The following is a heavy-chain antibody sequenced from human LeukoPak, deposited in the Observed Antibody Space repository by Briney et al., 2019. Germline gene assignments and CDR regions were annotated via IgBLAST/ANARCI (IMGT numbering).Heavy chain of an antibody. CDR2: IIAGNGNT. J-gene: IGHJ4*02. CDR3: ARDSLMVRGVIDRQSKIDY. D-gene: IGHD3-10*01. V-gene: IGHV1-3*01. Sequence: ASVKVSCKDSGYYFTSYARHWVRQALGQRLEWMGWIIAGNGNTKYSQKFQGRVTISRDTSASTAYMELSSLRSGGTAVYYCARDSLMVRGVIDRQSKIDYWGQGTLVTVSS. CDR1: GYYFTSYA.